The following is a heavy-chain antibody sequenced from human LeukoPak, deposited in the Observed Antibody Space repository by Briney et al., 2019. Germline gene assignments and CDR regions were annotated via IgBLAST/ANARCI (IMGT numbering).Heavy chain of an antibody. CDR1: GYTFTSYG. CDR2: NSDYNGNT. J-gene: IGHJ4*02. D-gene: IGHD6-13*01. V-gene: IGHV1-18*01. Sequence: GASVKVSRKASGYTFTSYGISWVRQAPGQGLECVGGNSDYNGNTNYARKLQGRVPMTKDPSPSTAYMELRSLRSDDTAVCYCARFPSAAGNPFDYWGQETLVTVSS. CDR3: ARFPSAAGNPFDY.